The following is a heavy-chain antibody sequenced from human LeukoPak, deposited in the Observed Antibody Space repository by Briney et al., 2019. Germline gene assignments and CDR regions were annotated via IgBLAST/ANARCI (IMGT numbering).Heavy chain of an antibody. CDR3: VRDSDYQRNSGVRYAHYDAFDI. J-gene: IGHJ3*02. CDR2: IKTVIIVK. D-gene: IGHD3-16*01. V-gene: IGHV3-7*01. Sequence: RGSLRLSCAASGFTSTTFWMAWIRHAPAKGLEWVANIKTVIIVKHTMDSMEGRVSLSTYNAASTLYLQINSLRAAHTALYYCVRDSDYQRNSGVRYAHYDAFDIWGHGTMVTVSS. CDR1: GFTSTTFW.